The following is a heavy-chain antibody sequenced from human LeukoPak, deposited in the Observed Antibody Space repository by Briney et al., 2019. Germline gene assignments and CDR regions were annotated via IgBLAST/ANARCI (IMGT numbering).Heavy chain of an antibody. Sequence: PGGSLRLSCAASGFTFSSYGMHWVRQAPGKGLEWVALIWYDESNKYYADSVKGRFTISRDNSKNTLYLQMNSLRAEDTAVYYCARPYCGGDCYFDCWGQGTLVTVSS. CDR2: IWYDESNK. D-gene: IGHD2-21*02. J-gene: IGHJ4*02. CDR3: ARPYCGGDCYFDC. V-gene: IGHV3-33*01. CDR1: GFTFSSYG.